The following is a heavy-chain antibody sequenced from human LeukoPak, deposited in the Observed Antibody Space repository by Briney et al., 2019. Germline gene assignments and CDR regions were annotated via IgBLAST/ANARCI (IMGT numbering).Heavy chain of an antibody. D-gene: IGHD3-22*01. CDR1: GYTFTSYG. Sequence: ASVKVSCRASGYTFTSYGISWVRQAPGQGLEWMGWISAYNGNTNYAQKLQGRVTMTTDTSTSTAYMELRSLRSDDTAVYYCARAYYDSSGLDSGYWGQGTLVTVSS. J-gene: IGHJ4*02. V-gene: IGHV1-18*01. CDR3: ARAYYDSSGLDSGY. CDR2: ISAYNGNT.